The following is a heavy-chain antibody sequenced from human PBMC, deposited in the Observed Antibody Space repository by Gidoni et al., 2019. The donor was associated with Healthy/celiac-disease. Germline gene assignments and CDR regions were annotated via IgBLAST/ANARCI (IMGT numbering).Heavy chain of an antibody. V-gene: IGHV3-48*03. D-gene: IGHD4-17*01. Sequence: EVRLVASGGGLVQPGGPLRLSCAASGFTFSSYEMNWVRQAPGQGLEWVSYISGSGSTIYYADTVKGRFTISRDNAKNSLYLQMNSLRAEDTAVYYCAREGTTVTTYDRWVDWFDPWGQGTLVTVSS. CDR2: ISGSGSTI. CDR3: AREGTTVTTYDRWVDWFDP. CDR1: GFTFSSYE. J-gene: IGHJ5*02.